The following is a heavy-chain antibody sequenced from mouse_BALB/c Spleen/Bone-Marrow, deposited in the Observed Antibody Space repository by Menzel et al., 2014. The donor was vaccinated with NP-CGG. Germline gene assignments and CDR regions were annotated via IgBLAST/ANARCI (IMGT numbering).Heavy chain of an antibody. CDR3: TRDMGRMLFDS. Sequence: DVKLVESGGGLVQPGGSLRLSCASSGFTFIDFYMNWVRQPPGKALEWLGFIRNKDYGYTTEYSASVKGRFTVSRDNSPSILYLQMNTLRDEDSASYYCTRDMGRMLFDSWGQGTTLTVSS. CDR2: IRNKDYGYTT. CDR1: GFTFIDFY. V-gene: IGHV7-3*02. D-gene: IGHD4-1*01. J-gene: IGHJ2*01.